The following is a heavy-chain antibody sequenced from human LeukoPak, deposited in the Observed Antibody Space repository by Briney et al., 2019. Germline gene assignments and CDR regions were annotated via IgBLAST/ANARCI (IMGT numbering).Heavy chain of an antibody. CDR1: GGTFSSYA. D-gene: IGHD3-3*01. Sequence: SVKVSCKASGGTFSSYAISWVRQAPGQGLEWMGGIIPIFGTANYAQKFQGRVTITADESTSTAYMELSSLRSEDTAVYYCARAHTIFGVGDQTPYYYYYYMDVWGKGTTVTVSS. CDR2: IIPIFGTA. CDR3: ARAHTIFGVGDQTPYYYYYYMDV. V-gene: IGHV1-69*13. J-gene: IGHJ6*03.